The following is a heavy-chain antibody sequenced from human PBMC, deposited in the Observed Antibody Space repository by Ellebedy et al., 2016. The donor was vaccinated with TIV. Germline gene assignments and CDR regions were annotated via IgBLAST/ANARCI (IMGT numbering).Heavy chain of an antibody. V-gene: IGHV4-39*01. Sequence: MPSETLSLTCSVSAGSISSGSHFWGWFRQPPGKGLAWIGSVYYRASTYYNPSLTSRLSMSVDTSKNQLSLKLSSVTAADTAVYHCARHGAAILVTPGTWFDYWGQGTLVTVSS. CDR2: VYYRAST. CDR1: AGSISSGSHF. J-gene: IGHJ4*02. D-gene: IGHD2-8*02. CDR3: ARHGAAILVTPGTWFDY.